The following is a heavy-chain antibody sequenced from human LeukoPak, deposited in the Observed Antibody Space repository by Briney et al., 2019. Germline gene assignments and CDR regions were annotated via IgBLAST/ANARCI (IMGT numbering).Heavy chain of an antibody. CDR1: GYTFTGYY. D-gene: IGHD3-16*02. J-gene: IGHJ4*02. CDR3: AALRIMITFGGVIASYYFDY. Sequence: ASVKVSCKASGYTFTGYYMHWVRQAPGQGLEWMGRINPNSGGTNYAQKFQGRVTMTRDTSISTAYMELSRLRSDDTAVYYCAALRIMITFGGVIASYYFDYWGQGTLVTVSS. V-gene: IGHV1-2*06. CDR2: INPNSGGT.